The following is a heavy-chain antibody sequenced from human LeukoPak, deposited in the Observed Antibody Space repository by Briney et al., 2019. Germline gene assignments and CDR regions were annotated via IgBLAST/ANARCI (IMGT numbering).Heavy chain of an antibody. CDR1: GFTFSGST. CDR2: IRSKANDYAT. J-gene: IGHJ6*02. V-gene: IGHV3-73*01. CDR3: IRGAASGSYYGLDV. Sequence: GGSLRLSCAASGFTFSGSTIHWVRQASGEGLEWVGRIRSKANDYATAYATSVKGRFTLSRDDSNNTAYLQMNSLKTEDTAVYFCIRGAASGSYYGLDVWGQGATVTVSS. D-gene: IGHD1-26*01.